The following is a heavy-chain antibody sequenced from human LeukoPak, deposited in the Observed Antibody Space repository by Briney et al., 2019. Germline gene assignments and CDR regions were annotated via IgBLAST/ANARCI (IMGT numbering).Heavy chain of an antibody. J-gene: IGHJ3*02. V-gene: IGHV3-66*02. Sequence: GGSLRLSCAASGFTVSSHYMSWVRQAPGKGLEWVSVIYTGGNTYYADSLKGRFTISRDSYKNTLHLQMNSLRAEDTAVYYCARYYGDKGSFDIWGQGTMVTVSS. CDR3: ARYYGDKGSFDI. D-gene: IGHD4-17*01. CDR2: IYTGGNT. CDR1: GFTVSSHY.